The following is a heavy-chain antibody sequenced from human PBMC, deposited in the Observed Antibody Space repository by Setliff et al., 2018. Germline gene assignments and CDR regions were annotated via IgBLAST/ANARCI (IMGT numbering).Heavy chain of an antibody. Sequence: PGGSLRLSCAASGFTFSNARMSWVRQAPGKGLEWVGRIKSKTDGGTIDYAAPVKGRLTISRDDSKNTLYLQVNSLRSEDTAVYYCTTDSMFYFDSSGYHVLDYWGQGTLVTVSS. CDR2: IKSKTDGGTI. J-gene: IGHJ4*02. CDR3: TTDSMFYFDSSGYHVLDY. CDR1: GFTFSNAR. V-gene: IGHV3-15*01. D-gene: IGHD3-22*01.